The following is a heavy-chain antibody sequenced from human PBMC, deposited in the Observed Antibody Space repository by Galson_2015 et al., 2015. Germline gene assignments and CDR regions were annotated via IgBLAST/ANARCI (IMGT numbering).Heavy chain of an antibody. CDR1: GGTFSSYA. CDR3: ARSSSSSWSPLDY. Sequence: SVKVSCKASGGTFSSYAISWVRQAPGQGLEWMGWISAYNGNTNYAQKLQGRVTMTTDTSTSTAYMVLSSLRSEDTAVYYCARSSSSSWSPLDYWGQGTLVTVSS. J-gene: IGHJ4*02. D-gene: IGHD6-13*01. V-gene: IGHV1-18*01. CDR2: ISAYNGNT.